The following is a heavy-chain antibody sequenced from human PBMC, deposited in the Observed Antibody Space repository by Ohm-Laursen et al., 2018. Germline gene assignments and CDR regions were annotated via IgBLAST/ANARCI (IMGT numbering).Heavy chain of an antibody. D-gene: IGHD3-22*01. CDR2: ISGYNGNT. Sequence: GASVKVSCKASGGTFSSYAISWVRQAPGQGLEWMGWISGYNGNTNYAQKFQGGVTMTTDTSTSTAYMELRSLRSDDTAVYYCARDSGHYYDSSGYYFLDYWGQGTLVTVSS. CDR1: GGTFSSYA. V-gene: IGHV1-18*01. CDR3: ARDSGHYYDSSGYYFLDY. J-gene: IGHJ4*02.